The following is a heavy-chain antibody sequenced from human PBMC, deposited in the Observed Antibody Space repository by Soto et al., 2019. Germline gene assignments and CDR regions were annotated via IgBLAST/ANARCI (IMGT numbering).Heavy chain of an antibody. V-gene: IGHV1-69*02. CDR1: GGTFSSYT. D-gene: IGHD1-1*01. Sequence: SVKVSCKASGGTFSSYTISWVRQAPGQGLEWMGRIIPILGIANYAQKFQGRVTITADKSTSTAYMELSSLRSEDTAVYYCARGNWNDDAYDYYYGMDVWGQGTTVTVSS. CDR3: ARGNWNDDAYDYYYGMDV. CDR2: IIPILGIA. J-gene: IGHJ6*02.